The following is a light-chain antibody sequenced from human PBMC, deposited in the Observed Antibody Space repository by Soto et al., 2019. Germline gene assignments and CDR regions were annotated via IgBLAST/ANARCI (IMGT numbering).Light chain of an antibody. CDR3: QHYGGPPIT. CDR2: GAS. Sequence: EVVLTQSPGTLSLSPGERATLSCRASQSVSSRLAWYQQKSGQAPRLLISGASSRATGIPDRFSGSGSGTDFTLIIRRLEPEDFALYYCQHYGGPPITFGQGTRLEIK. CDR1: QSVSSR. V-gene: IGKV3-20*01. J-gene: IGKJ5*01.